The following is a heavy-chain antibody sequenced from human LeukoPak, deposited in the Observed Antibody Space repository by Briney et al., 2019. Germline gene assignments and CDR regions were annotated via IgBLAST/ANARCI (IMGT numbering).Heavy chain of an antibody. CDR2: ISYDGSNK. J-gene: IGHJ4*02. CDR3: AKDRGYSYGYFDY. Sequence: GGSLRLSCAASRFTFSSYGMHWVRQAPGNGLEWVALISYDGSNKYYTDSVKGRFTISRDNSRNTLYLQMDSLRAEDTAVYYCAKDRGYSYGYFDYWGQGTLVTVSS. D-gene: IGHD5-18*01. CDR1: RFTFSSYG. V-gene: IGHV3-30*18.